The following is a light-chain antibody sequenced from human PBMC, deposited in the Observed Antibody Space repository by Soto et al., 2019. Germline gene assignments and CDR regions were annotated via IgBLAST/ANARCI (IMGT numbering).Light chain of an antibody. J-gene: IGKJ4*01. V-gene: IGKV1-27*01. Sequence: DIQMTQSPSFLSASVGDRVTITCRESQGIRNSLAWYQHKPGKVPKLPMYATSTLYSGVSSRCSGSGSGTDCTLTIGSLQPADAAVHYGQKPSSFPFTFGGGTKVEIK. CDR1: QGIRNS. CDR3: QKPSSFPFT. CDR2: ATS.